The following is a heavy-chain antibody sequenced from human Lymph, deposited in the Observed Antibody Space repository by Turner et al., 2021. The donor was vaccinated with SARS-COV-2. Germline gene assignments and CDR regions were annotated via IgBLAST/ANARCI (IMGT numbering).Heavy chain of an antibody. CDR2: ISGSGVST. J-gene: IGHJ4*02. D-gene: IGHD2-2*01. Sequence: EVQLLESGGGLVQPGGSLSLSCAASGFTFSSDAMRGVGWVPGKGLGGVYTISGSGVSTCYTISVEGRYTMSRDKPKSTRDLQMKGQRGENEAVNECAKGGGWGYQLGVYFDYWGQGTLVTV. CDR3: AKGGGWGYQLGVYFDY. CDR1: GFTFSSDA. V-gene: IGHV3-23*01.